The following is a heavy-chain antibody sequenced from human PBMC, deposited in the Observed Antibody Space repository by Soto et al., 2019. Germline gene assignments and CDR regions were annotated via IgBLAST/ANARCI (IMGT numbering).Heavy chain of an antibody. Sequence: ASVKVSCKASGCTFTSYGISWVRQAPGRGLEWMGWISAYNGNTNYAQKLQGRVTMTTDTSTSTAYMELRSLRSDDTAVYYCARDRSIWFGELLNYYYGMDVWGQGTTVTVSS. J-gene: IGHJ6*02. D-gene: IGHD3-10*01. CDR2: ISAYNGNT. V-gene: IGHV1-18*01. CDR1: GCTFTSYG. CDR3: ARDRSIWFGELLNYYYGMDV.